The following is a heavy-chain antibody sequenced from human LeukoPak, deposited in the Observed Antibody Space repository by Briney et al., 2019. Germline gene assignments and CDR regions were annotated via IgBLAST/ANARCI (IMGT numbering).Heavy chain of an antibody. CDR1: GYTFTSYY. CDR2: INPSGGST. Sequence: GASVKVSCKASGYTFTSYYMHWVRQAPGQGLEWMGIINPSGGSTSYAQRFQGRVTMTRDTSTSTVYMELSSLRSEDTAVYYCARDPLLRRDAFDIWGQGTMVTVSS. J-gene: IGHJ3*02. D-gene: IGHD1-26*01. V-gene: IGHV1-46*01. CDR3: ARDPLLRRDAFDI.